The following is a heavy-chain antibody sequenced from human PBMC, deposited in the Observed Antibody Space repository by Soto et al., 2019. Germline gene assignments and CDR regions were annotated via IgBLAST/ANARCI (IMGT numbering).Heavy chain of an antibody. CDR3: ARMYYYGSGSYSKIGSGYYYYYYMDV. CDR2: MNPNSGNT. CDR1: GYTFTSYD. Sequence: GASVKVSCKASGYTFTSYDINWVRQATGQGLEWMGWMNPNSGNTGYAQKFQGRVTMTRNTSISTAYMELSSLRSEDTAAYYCARMYYYGSGSYSKIGSGYYYYYYMDVWGKGTTVTVSS. D-gene: IGHD3-10*01. V-gene: IGHV1-8*01. J-gene: IGHJ6*03.